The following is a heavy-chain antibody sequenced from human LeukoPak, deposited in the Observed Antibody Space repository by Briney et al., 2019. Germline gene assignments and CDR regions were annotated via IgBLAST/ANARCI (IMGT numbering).Heavy chain of an antibody. J-gene: IGHJ2*01. CDR2: ISGSGGNT. Sequence: GGSLRLSCAASGFTFSTYAMSWVRQAPGKGLEWVSAISGSGGNTHYADSVKGRFTISRDNSKNTLYVQMNSLRVEDTAVYYCTQGARADTYWYLDLWGRGTLVTVAS. D-gene: IGHD3-16*01. CDR1: GFTFSTYA. CDR3: TQGARADTYWYLDL. V-gene: IGHV3-23*01.